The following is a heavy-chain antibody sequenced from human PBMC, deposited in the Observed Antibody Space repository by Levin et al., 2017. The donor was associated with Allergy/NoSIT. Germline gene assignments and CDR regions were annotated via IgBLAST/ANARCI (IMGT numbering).Heavy chain of an antibody. D-gene: IGHD3-3*01. J-gene: IGHJ3*02. Sequence: GGSLRLSCAASGFTFSSYSMNWVRQAPGKGLEWVSSISSSSSYIYYADSVKGRFTISRDNAKNSLYLQMNSLRAEDTAVYYCARYRHYDFWSGSEGNAFDIWGQGTMVTVSS. CDR1: GFTFSSYS. CDR3: ARYRHYDFWSGSEGNAFDI. CDR2: ISSSSSYI. V-gene: IGHV3-21*01.